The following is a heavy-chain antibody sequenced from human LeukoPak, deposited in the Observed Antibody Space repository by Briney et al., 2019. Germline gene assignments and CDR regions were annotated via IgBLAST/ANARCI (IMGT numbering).Heavy chain of an antibody. Sequence: PGGSLRLSCAASGFTFSSYSMSWIRQAPGKGLEWVSYISSSGSTVYYADSVKGRFTISRDNAKNSLYLQMNSLRAEDTAVYYCARDSFWSFDYWGQGTLVTVSS. CDR3: ARDSFWSFDY. CDR1: GFTFSSYS. CDR2: ISSSGSTV. D-gene: IGHD3-3*01. J-gene: IGHJ4*02. V-gene: IGHV3-48*04.